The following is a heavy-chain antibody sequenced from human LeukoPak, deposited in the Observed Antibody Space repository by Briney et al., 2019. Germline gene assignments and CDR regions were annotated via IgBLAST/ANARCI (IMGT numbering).Heavy chain of an antibody. CDR1: GGSISTYY. Sequence: SETLSLTCTVSGGSISTYYWSWIRQPPGKGLEWIGYIYYSGSTSYNPSLKSRVTMSVDTSENQVSLKLSSVTAADTAVYYCTREYTSASEYWGQGTLVTVSS. J-gene: IGHJ4*02. CDR2: IYYSGST. D-gene: IGHD6-19*01. V-gene: IGHV4-59*12. CDR3: TREYTSASEY.